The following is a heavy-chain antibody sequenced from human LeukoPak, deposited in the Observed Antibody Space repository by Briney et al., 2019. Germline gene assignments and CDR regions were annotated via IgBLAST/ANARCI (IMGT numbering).Heavy chain of an antibody. CDR2: IYPGDSDT. D-gene: IGHD3-3*01. V-gene: IGHV5-51*01. CDR1: GYRFTSYW. J-gene: IGHJ3*02. Sequence: GESLKISCKGSGYRFTSYWIGWVRQMPGKGLGWMGIIYPGDSDTRYSPSFQGQVTISADKSISTAYLQWSSLKASDTAMYYCASHNHLRITSAFDIWGQGTMVTVSS. CDR3: ASHNHLRITSAFDI.